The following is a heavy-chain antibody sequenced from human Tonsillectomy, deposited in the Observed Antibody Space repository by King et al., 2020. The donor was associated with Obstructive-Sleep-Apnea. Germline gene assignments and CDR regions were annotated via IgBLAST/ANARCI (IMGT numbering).Heavy chain of an antibody. J-gene: IGHJ4*02. CDR3: AKAPDDILTGDYIYFDY. D-gene: IGHD3-9*01. V-gene: IGHV3-23*04. Sequence: VQLVESGGGLVQPGGSLRLSCAASGFIFSSYAMTWVRQAPGKGLEWVSSLSGGSGGRTYYADSVKDRFTISRDNSKNTLYLQMNSRRAEDTAVYYCAKAPDDILTGDYIYFDYWGQGTLVTVSS. CDR2: LSGGSGGRT. CDR1: GFIFSSYA.